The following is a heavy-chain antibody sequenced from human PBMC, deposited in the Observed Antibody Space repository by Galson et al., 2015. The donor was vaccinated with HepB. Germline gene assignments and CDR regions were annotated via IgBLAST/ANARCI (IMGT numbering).Heavy chain of an antibody. J-gene: IGHJ5*02. V-gene: IGHV3-23*01. D-gene: IGHD3-16*01. CDR2: ISGSGDTT. CDR1: GFTFSSYA. CDR3: AIRVGGHWIDP. Sequence: SLRLSCAASGFTFSSYAMSWVRQAPGKGLEWASDISGSGDTTYNADSVKGRFTISRDNPKNTLYLQMNSLRAEDTAVYYCAIRVGGHWIDPWGQGTLVTVSS.